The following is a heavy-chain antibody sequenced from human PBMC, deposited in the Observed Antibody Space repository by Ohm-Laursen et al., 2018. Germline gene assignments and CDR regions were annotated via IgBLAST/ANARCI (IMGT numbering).Heavy chain of an antibody. D-gene: IGHD6-19*01. Sequence: TLSLTCAVSGYSISSGYFWGWIRQPPGKGLEWIGTIYHSGSTNYNPSLKSRVTISVDTSKNQFSLKLSSVTAADTAVYYCAGDSEGSGCDYWGQGTLVTVSS. CDR3: AGDSEGSGCDY. J-gene: IGHJ4*02. V-gene: IGHV4-38-2*02. CDR2: IYHSGST. CDR1: GYSISSGYF.